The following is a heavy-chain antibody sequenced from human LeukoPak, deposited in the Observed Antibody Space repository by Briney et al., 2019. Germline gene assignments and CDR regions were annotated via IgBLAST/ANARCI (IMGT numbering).Heavy chain of an antibody. D-gene: IGHD2-2*01. Sequence: ASVKVSCKASGYTFTSYGISWVRQAPGQGLEWMAWISAYNGNTDYAQKLQGRVTMTTDTSTSTAYMELRSLRSDDTAVYYCARDGPYCSSTSCQALPDYWGQGTLVTVSS. CDR3: ARDGPYCSSTSCQALPDY. J-gene: IGHJ4*02. V-gene: IGHV1-18*01. CDR1: GYTFTSYG. CDR2: ISAYNGNT.